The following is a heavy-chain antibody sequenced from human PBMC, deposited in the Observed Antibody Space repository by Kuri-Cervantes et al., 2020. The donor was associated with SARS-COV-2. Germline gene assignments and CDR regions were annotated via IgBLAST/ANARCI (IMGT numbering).Heavy chain of an antibody. V-gene: IGHV3-21*01. Sequence: GGSLRLSCTASGFTFGDYCISWFRQAPGKGLEWVASIDSSSYYIYHADSVKGRLTISRDNAKTSLYLQMNSLKPEDTAVYYCAREEGGELGEAFDYWGQGALVTVSS. CDR1: GFTFGDYC. CDR3: AREEGGELGEAFDY. J-gene: IGHJ4*02. D-gene: IGHD7-27*01. CDR2: IDSSSYYI.